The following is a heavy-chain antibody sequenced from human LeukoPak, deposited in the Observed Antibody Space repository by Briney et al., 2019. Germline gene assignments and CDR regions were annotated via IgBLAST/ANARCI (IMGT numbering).Heavy chain of an antibody. D-gene: IGHD3-3*01. CDR2: INDDGRNT. CDR3: ARLYYDFWSVYYSDNGNIYMDV. Sequence: PGGSLRLSCAASGFTFDDYAMHWVRQAPGKGLVWVSRINDDGRNTKYADSVKGRFTISRDNAKNTLYLQMNSLRAEDTAVYYCARLYYDFWSVYYSDNGNIYMDVWGKGTTVTVSS. CDR1: GFTFDDYA. J-gene: IGHJ6*03. V-gene: IGHV3-74*03.